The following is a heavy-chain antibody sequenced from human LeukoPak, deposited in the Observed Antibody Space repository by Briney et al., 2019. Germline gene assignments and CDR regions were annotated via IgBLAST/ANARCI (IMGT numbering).Heavy chain of an antibody. CDR1: GYIFTSYG. CDR3: ARDSPYSSNSLGFGY. D-gene: IGHD6-13*01. J-gene: IGHJ4*02. CDR2: ISAYNGNT. V-gene: IGHV1-18*01. Sequence: ASVKVSCKASGYIFTSYGISWVRQAPGQGLEWMGWISAYNGNTNYAQKLQGRVTMTTDTSTSTAYMELRSLRSDDTAIYYCARDSPYSSNSLGFGYWGQGTLVTVSS.